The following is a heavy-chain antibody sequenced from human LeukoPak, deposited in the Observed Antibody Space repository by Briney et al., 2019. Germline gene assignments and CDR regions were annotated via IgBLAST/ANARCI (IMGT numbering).Heavy chain of an antibody. CDR2: IYYSGST. CDR3: ARQKIVVVPAKVYYYGMDV. CDR1: GGSISSYY. Sequence: SETLSLTCTVSGGSISSYYWSWIRQPPGKGLEWIGYIYYSGSTNYNPSLKSRVTISVDTSKNQFSLKLSSVTAADTAVYYCARQKIVVVPAKVYYYGMDVWGQGTTVTVSS. V-gene: IGHV4-59*08. J-gene: IGHJ6*02. D-gene: IGHD2-2*01.